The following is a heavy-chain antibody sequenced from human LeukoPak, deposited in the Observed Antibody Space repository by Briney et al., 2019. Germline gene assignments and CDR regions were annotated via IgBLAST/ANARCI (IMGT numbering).Heavy chain of an antibody. V-gene: IGHV3-74*01. CDR3: ARHLSGVTGYTYGRGIDY. D-gene: IGHD5-18*01. CDR2: INSDGSST. Sequence: GGSLRLSCAASGFTFSSYWMHWVRQAPGKGLVWVSRINSDGSSTSYADSVKGRFTISRDNAKNTLYLQMNILRAEDTAVYYCARHLSGVTGYTYGRGIDYWGHGTLVTVSS. CDR1: GFTFSSYW. J-gene: IGHJ4*01.